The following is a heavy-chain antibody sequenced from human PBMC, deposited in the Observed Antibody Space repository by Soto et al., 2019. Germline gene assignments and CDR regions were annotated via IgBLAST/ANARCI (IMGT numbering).Heavy chain of an antibody. D-gene: IGHD3-10*01. CDR2: VHKTGST. J-gene: IGHJ4*02. CDR1: GASMSNDY. V-gene: IGHV4-59*01. Sequence: SETLSLTCTVSGASMSNDYWSWIRQSPGRGLEWIGCVHKTGSTNYNPSLKSRVTISMNTSKNQFFLKLTSVTAADTAVYYCNTDPRSITMVRGVDYWGQGTLVTVSS. CDR3: NTDPRSITMVRGVDY.